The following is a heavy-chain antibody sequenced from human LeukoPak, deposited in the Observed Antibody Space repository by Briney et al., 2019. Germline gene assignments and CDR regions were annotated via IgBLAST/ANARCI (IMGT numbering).Heavy chain of an antibody. CDR2: IYYSGST. CDR3: ASTPSGGDPGRGWAFDI. D-gene: IGHD2-21*02. J-gene: IGHJ3*02. CDR1: GGSISSYY. V-gene: IGHV4-59*01. Sequence: SETLSLTCTVSGGSISSYYWSWIRQPPGKGLEWIGYIYYSGSTNYNPSLKSRVTISVDTSKNQFSLKLSSVTAADTVVYYCASTPSGGDPGRGWAFDIWGQGTMVTVSS.